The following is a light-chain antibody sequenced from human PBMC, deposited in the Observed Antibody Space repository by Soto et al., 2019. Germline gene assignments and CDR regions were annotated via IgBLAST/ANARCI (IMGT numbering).Light chain of an antibody. Sequence: QSALTQPASVSGSPGQSITISCIGTSSDIGRYNYASWYQQYPGKAPKFMIYDVSNRPSGVSNRFSGSKSGNTASLTISGLQAEDEADYYCSSYISSSTYVFGTGTKVTVL. CDR2: DVS. CDR3: SSYISSSTYV. V-gene: IGLV2-14*01. J-gene: IGLJ1*01. CDR1: SSDIGRYNY.